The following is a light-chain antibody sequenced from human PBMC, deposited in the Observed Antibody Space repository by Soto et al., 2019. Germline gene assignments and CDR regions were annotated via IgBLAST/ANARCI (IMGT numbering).Light chain of an antibody. CDR1: SSDVGGYNF. Sequence: QSVLTQPPSASGSPGQSVTISCTGTSSDVGGYNFVSWYQQQSGKAPKLMIYEVNKRPSGVPDRFSGSKSGNTASLTVSGLQAEDEADDYCSSYAGSNSVVFGGGTQVTVL. V-gene: IGLV2-8*01. CDR3: SSYAGSNSVV. J-gene: IGLJ2*01. CDR2: EVN.